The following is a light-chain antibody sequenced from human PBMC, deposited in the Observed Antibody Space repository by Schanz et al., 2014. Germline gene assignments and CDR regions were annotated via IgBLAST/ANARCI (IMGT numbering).Light chain of an antibody. J-gene: IGLJ3*02. CDR2: DTS. Sequence: QSVVTQEPSLTVSPGGTVTLTCGSSTGAVTSGHYPYWFQQKPGQAPRTLIYDTSNKHSWTPARFSGSLLGGKAALTLSGVQPEDEAEYYCLLYYGGAQLRWVFGGGTKLTVL. V-gene: IGLV7-46*01. CDR1: TGAVTSGHY. CDR3: LLYYGGAQLRWV.